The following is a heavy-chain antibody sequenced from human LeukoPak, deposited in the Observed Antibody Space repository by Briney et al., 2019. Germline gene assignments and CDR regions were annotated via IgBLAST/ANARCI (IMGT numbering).Heavy chain of an antibody. Sequence: PSETLSLTCAVYGGSFSGYYWSWIRQPPGKGLEWIGEINHSGSTNYNPSLKSRVTISVDTSKNQFSLELSSVTAADTAVYYCARPKKWELRSFDYWGQGTLVTVSS. CDR1: GGSFSGYY. CDR3: ARPKKWELRSFDY. J-gene: IGHJ4*02. D-gene: IGHD1-26*01. CDR2: INHSGST. V-gene: IGHV4-34*01.